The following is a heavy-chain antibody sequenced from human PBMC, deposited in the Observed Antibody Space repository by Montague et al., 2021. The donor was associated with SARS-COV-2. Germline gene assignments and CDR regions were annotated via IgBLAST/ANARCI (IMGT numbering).Heavy chain of an antibody. Sequence: SLRLSCAASGFTFRSYWMHWVRQAPGKGLVWVSRINSDGSSTGYADSVKGRFTISRDNAKNTLYLQMNSLRAEDTAVYYCARVRYYGSGTSLGMDVWGQGTTVTVSS. CDR2: INSDGSST. D-gene: IGHD3-10*01. V-gene: IGHV3-74*01. J-gene: IGHJ6*02. CDR3: ARVRYYGSGTSLGMDV. CDR1: GFTFRSYW.